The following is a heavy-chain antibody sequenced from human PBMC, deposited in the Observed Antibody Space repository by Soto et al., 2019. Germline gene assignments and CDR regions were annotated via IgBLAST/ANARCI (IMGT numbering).Heavy chain of an antibody. Sequence: GGSLRLSCAASGFTFSSYGMHWVRQAPGKGLEWVAVISYDGGNKYYADSVKGRFTISRDNSKNTLYLQMNSLRAEDTAVYYCAKDQLAQYYYYGMDVWGQGTTVTVSS. CDR3: AKDQLAQYYYYGMDV. D-gene: IGHD6-13*01. J-gene: IGHJ6*02. V-gene: IGHV3-30*18. CDR2: ISYDGGNK. CDR1: GFTFSSYG.